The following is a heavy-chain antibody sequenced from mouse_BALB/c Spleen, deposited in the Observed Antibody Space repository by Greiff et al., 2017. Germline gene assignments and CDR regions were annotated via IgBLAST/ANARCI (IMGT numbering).Heavy chain of an antibody. Sequence: EVKLEESGPGLVKPSQSLSLTCSVTGYSITSGYYWYWVRQFPGNKLEWMGYISYDGSNNYNPTLKNRISITRDTSKNKVFLKLNSVTTEDTATYYCAIPVGYAIDYWGQGTSVTVSS. J-gene: IGHJ4*01. CDR3: AIPVGYAIDY. CDR1: GYSITSGYY. V-gene: IGHV3-6*02. CDR2: ISYDGSN.